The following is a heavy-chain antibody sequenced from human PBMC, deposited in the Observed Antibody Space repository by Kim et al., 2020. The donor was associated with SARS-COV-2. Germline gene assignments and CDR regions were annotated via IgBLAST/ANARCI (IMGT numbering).Heavy chain of an antibody. Sequence: ASVKVSCKASGGTFSSYAISWVRQAPGQGLEWMGGIIPIFGTANYAQKFQGRVTITADESTSTAYMELSSLRSEDTAVYYCAGGYCSSTSCYSAPPTPPNKAYYGMDVWGQGTTVTVSS. CDR2: IIPIFGTA. J-gene: IGHJ6*02. D-gene: IGHD2-2*01. CDR1: GGTFSSYA. V-gene: IGHV1-69*13. CDR3: AGGYCSSTSCYSAPPTPPNKAYYGMDV.